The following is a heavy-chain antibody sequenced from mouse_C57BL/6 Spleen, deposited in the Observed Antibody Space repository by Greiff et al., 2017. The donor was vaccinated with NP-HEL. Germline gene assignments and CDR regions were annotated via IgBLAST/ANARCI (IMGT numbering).Heavy chain of an antibody. Sequence: EVQLQQSGPELVKPGASVKMSCKASGYTFTDYNMHWVKQSHGKSLEWIGYINPNNGGTSYNQKFKGKATLTVNKSSSTAYMELRSLTSEDSAVYYCARVGLGITTVAGDYWGQGTTLTVSS. J-gene: IGHJ2*01. D-gene: IGHD1-1*01. CDR3: ARVGLGITTVAGDY. CDR2: INPNNGGT. V-gene: IGHV1-22*01. CDR1: GYTFTDYN.